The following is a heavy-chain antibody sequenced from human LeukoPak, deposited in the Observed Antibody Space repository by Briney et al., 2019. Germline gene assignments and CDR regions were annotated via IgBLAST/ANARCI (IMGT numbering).Heavy chain of an antibody. D-gene: IGHD5-24*01. J-gene: IGHJ5*02. Sequence: GGSLRLSCAASGFTFNNAWMNWVRQPPGKGLEWVGRISSKTAGGTADYAAPVKGRFSISRDDSKSMLYLQMNSLRAEDTAVYYCARDLNWPGPWGQGTLVTVSS. CDR3: ARDLNWPGP. CDR1: GFTFNNAW. CDR2: ISSKTAGGTA. V-gene: IGHV3-15*07.